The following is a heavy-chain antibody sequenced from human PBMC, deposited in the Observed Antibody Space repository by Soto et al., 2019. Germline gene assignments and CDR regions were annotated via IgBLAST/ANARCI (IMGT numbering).Heavy chain of an antibody. Sequence: SETPSLTCTVSGGSISSGGYYWSWIRQHPGKGLEWIGYIYYSGSTYYNPSLKSRVTISVDTSKNQFSLKLSSVTAADTAVYYCARASTYYDISPVDYWGQGTLVTVSS. CDR2: IYYSGST. V-gene: IGHV4-31*03. CDR1: GGSISSGGYY. J-gene: IGHJ4*02. D-gene: IGHD3-9*01. CDR3: ARASTYYDISPVDY.